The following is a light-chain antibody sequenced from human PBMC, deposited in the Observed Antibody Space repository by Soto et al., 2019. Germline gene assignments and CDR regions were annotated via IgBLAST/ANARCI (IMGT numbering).Light chain of an antibody. J-gene: IGLJ1*01. CDR3: QSYDSSLSGYV. V-gene: IGLV1-40*01. CDR1: SYNIGAGYD. CDR2: GNS. Sequence: QSVLTQPPSVSGAPGQRVTICCTGSSYNIGAGYDVHWYQQLPGTAPKLLIYGNSNRPSGVPDRFSGSKSGTSASLAITGLQAEDEADYYCQSYDSSLSGYVFGTGTKLTVL.